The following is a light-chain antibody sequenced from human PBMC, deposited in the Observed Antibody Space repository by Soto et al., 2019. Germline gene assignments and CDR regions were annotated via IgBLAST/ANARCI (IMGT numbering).Light chain of an antibody. J-gene: IGKJ3*01. Sequence: DIVMTQSPDSLAVSLGERATINCKSSQSVLFNSRNKNYLAWYQQKPGQPPKLLIYWASTRESGVPDRFSGSGSGTDFTLTISRLQAEDVAVYYCQQHVSAPFTFGPGTRVEI. V-gene: IGKV4-1*01. CDR1: QSVLFNSRNKNY. CDR3: QQHVSAPFT. CDR2: WAS.